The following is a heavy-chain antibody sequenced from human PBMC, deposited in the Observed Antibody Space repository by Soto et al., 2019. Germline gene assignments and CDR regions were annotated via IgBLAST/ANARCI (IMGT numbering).Heavy chain of an antibody. Sequence: PSETLSLTCTVSGGSISSGGYYWSWIRQHPGKGLEWIGYIYYSGSTYYNPSLKSRVTISVDTSKNQFSLKLSSVTAADTAVYYCARAGLRGSYYYYGMDVWGQGTTVTVSS. CDR3: ARAGLRGSYYYYGMDV. D-gene: IGHD3-10*01. V-gene: IGHV4-31*03. CDR2: IYYSGST. CDR1: GGSISSGGYY. J-gene: IGHJ6*02.